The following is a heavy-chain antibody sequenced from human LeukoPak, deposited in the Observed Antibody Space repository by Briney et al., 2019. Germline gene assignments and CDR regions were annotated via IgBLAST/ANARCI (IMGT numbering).Heavy chain of an antibody. CDR1: GFPFSGYA. V-gene: IGHV3-30-3*01. Sequence: AGRSLRLSCAASGFPFSGYAIHWVRQAPGKGLEWVAVISHDGTNKYYADSVKGRFTISRGNSKNTLYLQMNSLRTEDTAVYYCARHRGPSLHSSGYFDYWGQGTLVTVSS. J-gene: IGHJ4*02. D-gene: IGHD3-22*01. CDR2: ISHDGTNK. CDR3: ARHRGPSLHSSGYFDY.